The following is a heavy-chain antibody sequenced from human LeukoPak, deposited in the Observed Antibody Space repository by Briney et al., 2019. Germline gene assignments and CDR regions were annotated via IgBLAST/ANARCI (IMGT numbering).Heavy chain of an antibody. D-gene: IGHD3-3*01. J-gene: IGHJ4*02. V-gene: IGHV4-61*01. Sequence: PSEALSLTCTVSGGSVSSGSYYWSWIRQPPGKGLEWIGYIYYSGSTNYNPSLKSRVTISVDTSKNQFSLKLSSVTAADTAVYYCARGISDFWSGYYLYFDYWGQGTLVTVSS. CDR3: ARGISDFWSGYYLYFDY. CDR2: IYYSGST. CDR1: GGSVSSGSYY.